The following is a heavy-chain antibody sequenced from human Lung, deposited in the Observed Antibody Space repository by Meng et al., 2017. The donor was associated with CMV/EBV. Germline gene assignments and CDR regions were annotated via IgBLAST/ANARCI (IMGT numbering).Heavy chain of an antibody. J-gene: IGHJ5*02. CDR3: ASYRSGTAGRFDP. Sequence: SETLSLTCTVTGGSISSYYWSWIRQPQGERLEWVGYIYYSGSTNYNPSLKSRVTISVDTSKNQFSLKLSSVTAADTAVYYFASYRSGTAGRFDPWGQGTLVTVSS. CDR2: IYYSGST. V-gene: IGHV4-59*01. CDR1: GGSISSYY. D-gene: IGHD1-1*01.